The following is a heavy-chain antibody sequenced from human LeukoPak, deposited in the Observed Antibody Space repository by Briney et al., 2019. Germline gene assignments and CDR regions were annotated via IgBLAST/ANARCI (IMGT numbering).Heavy chain of an antibody. V-gene: IGHV3-7*03. CDR2: IKQDGSER. J-gene: IGHJ4*02. D-gene: IGHD6-19*01. CDR3: ATGAGCGY. Sequence: GGSLRLSCAASGFTFSNYWMSWVRQAPGKGLEWVANIKQDGSERNYVDSVKGRFTISRDNAKNSLYLQMNTLRDEDTAVYYCATGAGCGYWGQGTLVTVSS. CDR1: GFTFSNYW.